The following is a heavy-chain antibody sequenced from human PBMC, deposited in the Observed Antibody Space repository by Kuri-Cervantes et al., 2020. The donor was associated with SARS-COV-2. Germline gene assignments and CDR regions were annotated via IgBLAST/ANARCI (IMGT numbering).Heavy chain of an antibody. CDR3: ARLPTYYDFWSGYPAFDYYYYGMDV. CDR1: GGSISSSSYY. V-gene: IGHV4-39*01. J-gene: IGHJ6*02. Sequence: GSLRLSCTVSGGSISSSSYYWGWIRQPPGKGLEWIGSIYHSGSTYYNPSLKSRVTISVDTSKNQFSLKLSSVTAADTAVYYCARLPTYYDFWSGYPAFDYYYYGMDVWGQGTTVTVSS. CDR2: IYHSGST. D-gene: IGHD3-3*01.